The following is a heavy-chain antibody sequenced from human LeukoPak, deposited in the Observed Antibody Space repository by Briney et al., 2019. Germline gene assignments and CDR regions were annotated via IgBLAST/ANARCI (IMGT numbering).Heavy chain of an antibody. Sequence: SVKVSCKASGGTFSSYAISWLRQAPGQGLEWMGGITPIFGTANYAQKFQGRVTITADESTSTAYMELSSLRSEDTAVYYCARDLGYCSSTSCYGDSDWFDPWGQGTLVTVSS. D-gene: IGHD2-2*01. CDR2: ITPIFGTA. CDR3: ARDLGYCSSTSCYGDSDWFDP. CDR1: GGTFSSYA. V-gene: IGHV1-69*13. J-gene: IGHJ5*02.